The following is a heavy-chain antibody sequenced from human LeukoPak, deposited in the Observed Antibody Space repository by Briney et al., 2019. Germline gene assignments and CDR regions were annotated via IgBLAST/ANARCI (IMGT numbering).Heavy chain of an antibody. J-gene: IGHJ4*02. CDR3: ASGIDEWLMRY. CDR2: IIPMMETA. CDR1: GGTFGSDA. D-gene: IGHD3-3*01. V-gene: IGHV1-69*05. Sequence: SVKVSCKASGGTFGSDAISWVRKAPGQGLEWVGGIIPMMETADYAERFKDRVTITTDESTSTAYMELSSLRSEDTAVYYCASGIDEWLMRYWGQGTLVTVSS.